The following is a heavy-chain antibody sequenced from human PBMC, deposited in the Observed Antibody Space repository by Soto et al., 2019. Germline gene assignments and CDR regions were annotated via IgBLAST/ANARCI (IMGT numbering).Heavy chain of an antibody. CDR3: AKDRDYPRDYFHY. D-gene: IGHD3-10*01. V-gene: IGHV3-23*01. CDR1: GFTLGRYG. Sequence: GGSLRLSCAASGFTLGRYGMSWVRQAPGKGLEWVSAVSPNGQGIYYADSVRGRFTISRDFSKNTVFLHMDSLRAEDTAVYYCAKDRDYPRDYFHYWGQGTLVTVSS. J-gene: IGHJ4*02. CDR2: VSPNGQGI.